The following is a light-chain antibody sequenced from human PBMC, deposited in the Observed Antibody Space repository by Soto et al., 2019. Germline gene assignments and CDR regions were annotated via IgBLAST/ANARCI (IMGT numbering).Light chain of an antibody. J-gene: IGLJ2*01. CDR1: SSDVGGYNY. CDR2: DVS. Sequence: QSALTQPAPVSGSPGQSITISCTGTSSDVGGYNYVSWYQQHPGKAPKLMIYDVSNRPSGVSNRFSGSKSGNTASLTISGLQAEEEADYYCSSYTTSSTLIFGGGTKVTVL. CDR3: SSYTTSSTLI. V-gene: IGLV2-14*01.